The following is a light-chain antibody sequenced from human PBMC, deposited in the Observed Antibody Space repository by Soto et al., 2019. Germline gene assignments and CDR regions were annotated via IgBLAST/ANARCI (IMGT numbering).Light chain of an antibody. J-gene: IGKJ5*01. V-gene: IGKV3-15*01. Sequence: EIVMTQSPATLSVSPGERATLSCRASQSVNSNLAWYQQKPGQAPRLLIYGASTRATGIPARFSGSGSGTEFTLTISSLQSEDFAVYYCQQYNYWTPITFGQGTRLEIK. CDR2: GAS. CDR1: QSVNSN. CDR3: QQYNYWTPIT.